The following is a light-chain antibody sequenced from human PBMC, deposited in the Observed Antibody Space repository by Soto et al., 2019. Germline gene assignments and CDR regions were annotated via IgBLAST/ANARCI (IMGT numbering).Light chain of an antibody. CDR2: WSS. CDR3: HQYYSHPLT. Sequence: PTLDMVETATIXCKSXQRIXYRSNNKNYFALYQQKPRHPPKLLIYWSSTRQTGVPDRFSGSGSGTDFTLTISSLQAQYLAVYYCHQYYSHPLTF. J-gene: IGKJ4*01. V-gene: IGKV4-1*01. CDR1: QRIXYRSNNKNY.